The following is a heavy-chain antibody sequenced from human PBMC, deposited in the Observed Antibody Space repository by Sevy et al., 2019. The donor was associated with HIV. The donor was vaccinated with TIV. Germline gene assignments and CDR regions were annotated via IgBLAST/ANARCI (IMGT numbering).Heavy chain of an antibody. CDR2: IYSGGHT. Sequence: GGSLRLSCAASGFTVSSNYMSWVRQTPGKGLEWVSVIYSGGHTDYADSVKGRFTISREMSKNTVHLQMNSLRAEDTAVYYCARDRRGSNYEYFDYWGQGTLVTVSS. CDR3: ARDRRGSNYEYFDY. V-gene: IGHV3-53*01. CDR1: GFTVSSNY. J-gene: IGHJ4*02. D-gene: IGHD1-26*01.